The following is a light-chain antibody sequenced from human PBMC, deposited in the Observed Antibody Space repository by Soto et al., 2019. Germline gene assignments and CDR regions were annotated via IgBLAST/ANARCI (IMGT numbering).Light chain of an antibody. CDR2: AAS. CDR3: PNYNPSWS. J-gene: IGKJ1*01. CDR1: QSVSSS. Sequence: EIAMTQSPATLSVSPGERATLSCRXXQSVSSSLAWYQQKPGQAPRLHIYAASTRATGVPARFSGSFSGTGFTLTLSSFQSEDFSVFFSPNYNPSWSFAQGTQV. V-gene: IGKV3-15*01.